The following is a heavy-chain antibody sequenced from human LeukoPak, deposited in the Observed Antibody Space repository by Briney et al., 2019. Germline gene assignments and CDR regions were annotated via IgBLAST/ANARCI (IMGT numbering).Heavy chain of an antibody. Sequence: GGSLTLSCPASGFTFSSYWLPWVRQAPGKGLEGVASIKQYGNEKYYVGFVKDRFTISRDNARNSLYLQMSSLRADDTAVYYCARDGAFRIYDYWGQGTLVTVSS. CDR3: ARDGAFRIYDY. J-gene: IGHJ4*02. CDR1: GFTFSSYW. D-gene: IGHD3-3*02. CDR2: IKQYGNEK. V-gene: IGHV3-7*01.